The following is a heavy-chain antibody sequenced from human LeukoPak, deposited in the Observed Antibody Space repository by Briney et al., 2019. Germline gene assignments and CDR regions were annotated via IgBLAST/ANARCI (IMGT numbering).Heavy chain of an antibody. CDR3: ATPEGYSYGYEDY. J-gene: IGHJ4*02. Sequence: GRSLRLSCAASGFTFSSYGMHRVRQAPGKGLEWVAVISYDGSNKYYADSVKGRFTISRDNSKNTLYLQMNSLRAEDTAVYYCATPEGYSYGYEDYWGQGTLVTVSS. D-gene: IGHD5-18*01. CDR2: ISYDGSNK. CDR1: GFTFSSYG. V-gene: IGHV3-30*03.